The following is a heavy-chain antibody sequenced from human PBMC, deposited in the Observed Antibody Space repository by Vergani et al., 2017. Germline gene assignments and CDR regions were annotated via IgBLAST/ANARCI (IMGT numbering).Heavy chain of an antibody. CDR1: GFTFDDYA. V-gene: IGHV3-9*01. CDR2: ISWNSGSI. D-gene: IGHD4-11*01. J-gene: IGHJ6*03. Sequence: EVQLVESGGGLVQPGRSLRLSCAASGFTFDDYAMHWVRQAPGKGLEWVSGISWNSGSIGYADSVKGRFTISRDNAKNSLYLQMNSLRAEDTALYYCAKDLVETTTSDMDGWGKGTTVTVSS. CDR3: AKDLVETTTSDMDG.